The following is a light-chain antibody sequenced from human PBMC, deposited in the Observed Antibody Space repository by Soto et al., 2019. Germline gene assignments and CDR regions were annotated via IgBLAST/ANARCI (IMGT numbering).Light chain of an antibody. CDR2: AAS. CDR1: QAIRNW. Sequence: DIQMAQSPSSVSASVGDRVTITWRSIQAIRNWVAWYQQRPGKAPILLIYAASTLQSGVPSRFSGSGFGTEFTLTISSLQPEDFATYYCQQAHSLPRTFGQGTKVDIK. V-gene: IGKV1D-12*01. J-gene: IGKJ1*01. CDR3: QQAHSLPRT.